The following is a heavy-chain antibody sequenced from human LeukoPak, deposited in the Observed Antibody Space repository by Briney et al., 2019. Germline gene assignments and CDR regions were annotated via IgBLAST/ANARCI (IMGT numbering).Heavy chain of an antibody. CDR3: ARTEYYFDH. CDR2: IYYSGSS. V-gene: IGHV4-59*01. J-gene: IGHJ4*02. Sequence: SETLSLTCTVSSGCISSYYWSWIRQAPGKELEWIGYIYYSGSSNYNPSFKSRLTMSVDTSKKQFSLKLSSVTAADTAVYYCARTEYYFDHWGQGSLVTVSS. CDR1: SGCISSYY. D-gene: IGHD3-10*01.